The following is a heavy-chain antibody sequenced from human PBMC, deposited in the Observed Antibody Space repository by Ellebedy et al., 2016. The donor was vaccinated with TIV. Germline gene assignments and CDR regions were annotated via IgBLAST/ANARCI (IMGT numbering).Heavy chain of an antibody. Sequence: AASVKVSCKASGGTSSKYVFSWVRQAPGHGLEWMGGIIPIYGVPSYAQRFQGRVTISADESTSTVYMELSSLTSEDTAVYYCAITYYYDSSGYTIDYWGQGTLVTVTS. CDR1: GGTSSKYV. CDR2: IIPIYGVP. V-gene: IGHV1-69*13. J-gene: IGHJ4*02. D-gene: IGHD3-22*01. CDR3: AITYYYDSSGYTIDY.